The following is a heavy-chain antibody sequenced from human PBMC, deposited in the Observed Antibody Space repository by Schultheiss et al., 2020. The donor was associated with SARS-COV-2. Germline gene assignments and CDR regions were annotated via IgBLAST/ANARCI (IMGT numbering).Heavy chain of an antibody. V-gene: IGHV3-11*01. CDR3: ARANCTTYFYYYYYYMDV. J-gene: IGHJ6*03. D-gene: IGHD2-2*01. CDR1: GFTFSDYY. Sequence: GESLKISCAASGFTFSDYYMSWIRQAPGKGLEWVSYISSSGSTIYYADSVKGRFTISRDNAKNSLYLQMNSLRAEDTAVYYCARANCTTYFYYYYYYMDVWGKGTTVTVSS. CDR2: ISSSGSTI.